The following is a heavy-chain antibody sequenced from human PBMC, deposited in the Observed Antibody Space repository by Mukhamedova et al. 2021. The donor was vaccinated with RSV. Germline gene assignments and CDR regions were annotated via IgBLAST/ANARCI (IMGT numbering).Heavy chain of an antibody. V-gene: IGHV1-69*15. D-gene: IGHD5/OR15-5a*01. CDR3: ASRALLMSTPTDFGF. CDR2: IIPIFGTA. Sequence: MGRIIPIFGTANYAQKFQGRVTITADESTSTAYMELSSLRSEDTAVYYCASRALLMSTPTDFGFWGPGTLVTVPS. J-gene: IGHJ4*02.